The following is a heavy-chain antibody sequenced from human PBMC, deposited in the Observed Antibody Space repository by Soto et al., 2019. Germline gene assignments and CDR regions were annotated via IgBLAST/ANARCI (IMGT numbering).Heavy chain of an antibody. V-gene: IGHV4-59*01. CDR3: ARAKSSYQTFDH. CDR1: GDSMSSYY. J-gene: IGHJ4*02. CDR2: IYYSGST. D-gene: IGHD5-12*01. Sequence: DTLSLSCTVSGDSMSSYYWSWIRQPPGNGLRWIGYIYYSGSTTYNPSLRCRVTMSVDTSKNQFSLRLSSVTAADTAVYYCARAKSSYQTFDHWGQGSQVTVSS.